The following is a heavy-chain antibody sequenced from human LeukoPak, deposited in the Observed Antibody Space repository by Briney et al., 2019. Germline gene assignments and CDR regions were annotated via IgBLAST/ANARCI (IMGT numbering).Heavy chain of an antibody. D-gene: IGHD3-9*01. CDR3: ARVSHFDWPYYYYYYMDV. J-gene: IGHJ6*03. Sequence: PGGSLRLSCAASGFTFSSYWMSWVRQAPGKGLEWVANIKRDGSEKYYVDSVKGRFTISRDNAKNSLYLQMNSLRAEDTAVYYCARVSHFDWPYYYYYYMDVWGKGTTVTVSS. CDR1: GFTFSSYW. CDR2: IKRDGSEK. V-gene: IGHV3-7*01.